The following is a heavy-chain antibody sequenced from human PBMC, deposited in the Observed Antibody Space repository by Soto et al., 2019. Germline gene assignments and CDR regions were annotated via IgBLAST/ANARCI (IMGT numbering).Heavy chain of an antibody. Sequence: SETLSLTCTVSGGSISSSSYYWGWIRQPPGKGLEWIGSIYYSGSTYYNPSLKSRVTISVDTSKNQFSLKLSSVTAADTAVYYCARQDFWSGFPFDPWGQGTLVTVAS. D-gene: IGHD3-3*01. CDR1: GGSISSSSYY. CDR2: IYYSGST. V-gene: IGHV4-39*01. CDR3: ARQDFWSGFPFDP. J-gene: IGHJ5*02.